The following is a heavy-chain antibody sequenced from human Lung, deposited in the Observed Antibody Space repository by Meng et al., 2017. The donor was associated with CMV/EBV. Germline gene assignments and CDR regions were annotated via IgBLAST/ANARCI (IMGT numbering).Heavy chain of an antibody. D-gene: IGHD1-26*01. Sequence: ASVKVSCKVSGYTLIELSRHWVRQAPGKGLEWMGGFDPEDGETIFAQKFQGRVTMTADTATDTAYMELSSLTSEDTAVYYCATHRFESGAFDIWGQGTMVTGSS. CDR1: GYTLIELS. CDR3: ATHRFESGAFDI. J-gene: IGHJ3*02. CDR2: FDPEDGET. V-gene: IGHV1-24*01.